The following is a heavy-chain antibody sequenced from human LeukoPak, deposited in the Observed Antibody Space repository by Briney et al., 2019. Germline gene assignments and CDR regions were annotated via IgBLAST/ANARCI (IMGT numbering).Heavy chain of an antibody. V-gene: IGHV4-30-2*01. CDR1: GGSISSGGYS. J-gene: IGHJ4*02. CDR2: IYHSGST. CDR3: ARDNNCDS. Sequence: SQTLSLTCAVSGGSISSGGYSWSWIRQPPGKGLEWIGYIYHSGSTYYNPSLKSRVTISVDRSKNQFSLKLSSVTAADTAVYYCARDNNCDSWGQGTLVTVSS.